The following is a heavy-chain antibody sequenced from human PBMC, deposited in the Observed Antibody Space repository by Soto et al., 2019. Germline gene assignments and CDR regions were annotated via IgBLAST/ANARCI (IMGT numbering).Heavy chain of an antibody. CDR1: GGSFSGYY. CDR2: INHSGST. CDR3: ARGRSRDSSWLYLLDY. D-gene: IGHD6-13*01. V-gene: IGHV4-34*01. Sequence: SETLSLTCAVYGGSFSGYYWSWIRQPPGKGLEWIGEINHSGSTNYNPSLKSRVTISVDTSKNQFSLKLSSVTAADTAVYYCARGRSRDSSWLYLLDYWGQRTLVTVSS. J-gene: IGHJ4*02.